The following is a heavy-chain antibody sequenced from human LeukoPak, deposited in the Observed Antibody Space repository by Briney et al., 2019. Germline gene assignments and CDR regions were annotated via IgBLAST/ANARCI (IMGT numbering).Heavy chain of an antibody. CDR2: IATAGDT. CDR1: GFSFSNYD. V-gene: IGHV3-13*01. D-gene: IGHD3-22*01. CDR3: ARGHYDSSGYTFDY. J-gene: IGHJ4*02. Sequence: GGPLRLSRAASGFSFSNYDMHWVRQTTGKGLEWVSAIATAGDTYYPGSVKGRFTISRENAKNSLYLQMNSLRAGDTAVYYCARGHYDSSGYTFDYWGQGTLVTVSS.